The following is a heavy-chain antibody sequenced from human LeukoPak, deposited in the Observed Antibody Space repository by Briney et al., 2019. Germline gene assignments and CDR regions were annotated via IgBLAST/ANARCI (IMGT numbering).Heavy chain of an antibody. J-gene: IGHJ4*02. CDR3: AKDMFEYSGSYYFDY. D-gene: IGHD1-26*01. CDR1: GFTFDDYA. V-gene: IGHV3-9*01. Sequence: GGSLRLSCAASGFTFDDYAMHWVRQAPGKGLEWVSCISWNSGSIGYADSVKGRFTISRDNAKNSLYLQMNSLRAEDTALYYCAKDMFEYSGSYYFDYWGQGTLVTVSS. CDR2: ISWNSGSI.